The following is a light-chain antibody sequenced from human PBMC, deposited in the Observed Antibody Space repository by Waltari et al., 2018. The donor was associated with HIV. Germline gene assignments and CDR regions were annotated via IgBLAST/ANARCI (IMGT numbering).Light chain of an antibody. Sequence: QTVVTQETSFSVSPGGTVTFTCGLCSGSVSSRSYPSWYQTSPGLPPRILIYDTTTRSSGVPDRFSGSILGNKAALTITGAQSDDESEYYCLLYVGTGIWVFGGGTKLTVL. V-gene: IGLV8-61*01. CDR2: DTT. CDR1: SGSVSSRSY. CDR3: LLYVGTGIWV. J-gene: IGLJ3*02.